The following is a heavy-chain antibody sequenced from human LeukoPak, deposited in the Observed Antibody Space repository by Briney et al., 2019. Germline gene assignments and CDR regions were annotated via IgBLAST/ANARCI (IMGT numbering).Heavy chain of an antibody. Sequence: ASVKVSCKASGYTFGSYDINWVRKATGQGLEWMGWMNPGSGNTGYTQRFQGRVTMTRDTSISTAYMELSGLRSEDTAVYYCARLSETAAYYYTSGYYYLRYWGQGTLVNVDS. D-gene: IGHD3-22*01. CDR2: MNPGSGNT. J-gene: IGHJ4*02. CDR3: ARLSETAAYYYTSGYYYLRY. CDR1: GYTFGSYD. V-gene: IGHV1-8*02.